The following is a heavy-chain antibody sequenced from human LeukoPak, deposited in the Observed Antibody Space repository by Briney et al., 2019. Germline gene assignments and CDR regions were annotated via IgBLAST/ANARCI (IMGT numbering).Heavy chain of an antibody. V-gene: IGHV3-33*01. CDR1: GFTFSNYG. CDR3: ARDRGSVPSLPLGYYYYYGMDV. D-gene: IGHD2-2*01. CDR2: IWYDGSYK. J-gene: IGHJ6*02. Sequence: GGSLRLSCAASGFTFSNYGMHWVRQAPGKGLEWVVVIWYDGSYKYYADSVKGRFTISRDNSKNTLYLQMNNLRAEDTAVYYCARDRGSVPSLPLGYYYYYGMDVWGQGTTVTVSS.